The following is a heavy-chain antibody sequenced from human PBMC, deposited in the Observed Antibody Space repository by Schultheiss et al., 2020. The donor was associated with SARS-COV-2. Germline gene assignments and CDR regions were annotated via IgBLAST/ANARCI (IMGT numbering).Heavy chain of an antibody. V-gene: IGHV3-64*04. CDR2: ITSNGGST. CDR3: ARGGLGLDS. CDR1: GFTFSSFA. D-gene: IGHD6-19*01. Sequence: GESLKISCSASGFTFSSFAMHWVRQAPGKGLEYVSAITSNGGSTYYADSVKGRFTISRDNSKNTLYLQMNSLRPEDTAVYYCARGGLGLDSWGQGTLVTVSS. J-gene: IGHJ4*02.